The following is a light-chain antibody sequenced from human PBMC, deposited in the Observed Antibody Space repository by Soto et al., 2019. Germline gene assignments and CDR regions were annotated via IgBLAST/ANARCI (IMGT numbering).Light chain of an antibody. CDR2: RSN. V-gene: IGLV1-47*01. CDR1: SSNIGSNY. J-gene: IGLJ2*01. CDR3: ATWDDSLVV. Sequence: QAVVTQPPSESGTPGQRVTISCSGSSSNIGSNYVYWYQQLPGTAPKLLIYRSNQRPSGVPDRFSGSKSGTSASLAISGLRSEDEADYYCATWDDSLVVFGGGTKLTVL.